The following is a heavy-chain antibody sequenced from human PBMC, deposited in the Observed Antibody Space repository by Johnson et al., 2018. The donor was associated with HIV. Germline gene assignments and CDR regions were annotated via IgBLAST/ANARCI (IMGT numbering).Heavy chain of an antibody. D-gene: IGHD3-22*01. Sequence: VQLVESGGGLVQPGGSLRLSCAASGFTFSSYAMSWVRQAPGKGLEWVSTISVSGGSTYYADSVKGRFTISRDNSKNTLYLQMNSLRAEDTAVYYCAKHYYDSSDYPLPFDIWDQGTMVTVSS. CDR1: GFTFSSYA. J-gene: IGHJ3*02. CDR2: ISVSGGST. CDR3: AKHYYDSSDYPLPFDI. V-gene: IGHV3-23*04.